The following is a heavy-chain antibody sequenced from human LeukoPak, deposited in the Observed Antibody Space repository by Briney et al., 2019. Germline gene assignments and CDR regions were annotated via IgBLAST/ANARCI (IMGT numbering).Heavy chain of an antibody. J-gene: IGHJ4*02. D-gene: IGHD6-25*01. CDR3: SRAQSGSGLGY. Sequence: GGSLRLSCTTSGFSFADEALSWFRQAPGKGLEWVGFIRRKASGGAIEYAASVKGRFTISRDDSNGIAYLQMNSLRAEDTAVYYCSRAQSGSGLGYWGQGTLVTVSS. CDR2: IRRKASGGAI. CDR1: GFSFADEA. V-gene: IGHV3-49*03.